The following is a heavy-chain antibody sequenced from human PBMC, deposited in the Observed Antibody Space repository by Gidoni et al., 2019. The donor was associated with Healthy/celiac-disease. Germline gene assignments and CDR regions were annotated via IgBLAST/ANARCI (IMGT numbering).Heavy chain of an antibody. J-gene: IGHJ4*02. V-gene: IGHV5-51*01. Sequence: EVQLLQSGAEVKNPGASPKLSGQGSGYSFTSSWIGWVRQMHGKGLEWIGIIYPGDSDTRYSPSFQGKVTSSADKSISTAYLQWSSLKASDTAMYYCARPSGSGAFDYWGQGTLVTVSS. CDR3: ARPSGSGAFDY. CDR1: GYSFTSSW. CDR2: IYPGDSDT.